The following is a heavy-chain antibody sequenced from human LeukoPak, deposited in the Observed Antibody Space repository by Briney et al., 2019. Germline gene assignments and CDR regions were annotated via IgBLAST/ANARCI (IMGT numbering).Heavy chain of an antibody. J-gene: IGHJ4*02. CDR3: AKYRELELPFDY. CDR2: IRYDGSSE. CDR1: RFTLRRFG. D-gene: IGHD1-7*01. V-gene: IGHV3-30*02. Sequence: GSLRLSPTPPRFTLRRFGMHCARQAPGKGLEWVAFIRYDGSSEYYVASVKGRITISRDVYKNTLHLQMNSLRAEDTAVYYCAKYRELELPFDYWGQGTLVTVSS.